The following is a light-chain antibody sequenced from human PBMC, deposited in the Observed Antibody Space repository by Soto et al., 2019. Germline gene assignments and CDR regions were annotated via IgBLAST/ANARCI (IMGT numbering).Light chain of an antibody. CDR1: SSDVGSYNL. Sequence: QSALTQPASVSGSPGQSITISCTGTSSDVGSYNLVSWYQQHPGKAPKLMIYEGSKRPSGVSNRFSGSKSGNTASLIISGLQADDEAEYFCSSYSTTNTLVFGSGTKLTVL. CDR3: SSYSTTNTLV. J-gene: IGLJ1*01. V-gene: IGLV2-14*02. CDR2: EGS.